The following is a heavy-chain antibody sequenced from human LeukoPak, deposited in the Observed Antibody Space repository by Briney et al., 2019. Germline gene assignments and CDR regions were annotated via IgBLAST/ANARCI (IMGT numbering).Heavy chain of an antibody. CDR3: ARHDSWAGWFDP. CDR2: IYSGGTT. CDR1: GFTVSGNY. Sequence: PGGSLRLSCAAPGFTVSGNYMSWVRQAPGKGLEWVSVIYSGGTTYSADSVKGRFTISRDHSKNTLYLQMNSLRVEDTAVYYCARHDSWAGWFDPWGQGTLVTVSS. D-gene: IGHD3-22*01. V-gene: IGHV3-53*01. J-gene: IGHJ5*02.